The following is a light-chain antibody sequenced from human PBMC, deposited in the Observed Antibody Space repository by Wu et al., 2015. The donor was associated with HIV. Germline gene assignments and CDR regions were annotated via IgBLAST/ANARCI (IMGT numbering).Light chain of an antibody. J-gene: IGKJ3*01. CDR1: QSISSW. V-gene: IGKV1-5*03. CDR3: LQYNSVFT. Sequence: DIQMTQSPSTLSASIGDRVTITCRASQSISSWLAWYQQKPGKAPKLLIYKASTLESGVPSRFSGSGSGTEFTLTISSLQPDDFATYYCLQYNSVFTFGLGPKWISN. CDR2: KAS.